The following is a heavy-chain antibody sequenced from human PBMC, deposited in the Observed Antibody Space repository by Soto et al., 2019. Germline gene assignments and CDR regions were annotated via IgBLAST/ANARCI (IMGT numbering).Heavy chain of an antibody. CDR3: VRDSIRWSFDN. J-gene: IGHJ4*02. Sequence: EVQLVESGGGLVQPGGSLRLSCAASGFTFSDHHMDWVRQAPGKGLECVARSLNKARSYTAEYAASVKGRFTILRDVLKNSLYLQMNSLETEDTAVYYFVRDSIRWSFDNWGQGILVTVSS. D-gene: IGHD3-3*02. CDR1: GFTFSDHH. CDR2: SLNKARSYTA. V-gene: IGHV3-72*01.